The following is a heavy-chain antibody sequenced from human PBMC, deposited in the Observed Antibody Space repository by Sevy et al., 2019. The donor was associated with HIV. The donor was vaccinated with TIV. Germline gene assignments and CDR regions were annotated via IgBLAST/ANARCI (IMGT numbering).Heavy chain of an antibody. CDR1: GCIFSRYG. Sequence: GGSLRLSCKASGCIFSRYGVHWVRQAPGKGLEWVASIFNDGKTKYYGDPVKGRFTISRDDSKNTLYLQMDSLRAEDTAAYYCARESGSDWYLDSWGQGTLVTVSS. J-gene: IGHJ1*01. CDR2: IFNDGKTK. V-gene: IGHV3-33*01. D-gene: IGHD6-19*01. CDR3: ARESGSDWYLDS.